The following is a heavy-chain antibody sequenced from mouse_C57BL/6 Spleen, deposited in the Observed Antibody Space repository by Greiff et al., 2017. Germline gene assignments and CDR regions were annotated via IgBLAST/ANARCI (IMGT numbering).Heavy chain of an antibody. CDR3: TPYYGYFFAY. Sequence: EVQLVESGGGLVQPGGSMKLSCVASGFTFSNYWMNWVRQSPEKGLEWVAQIRLKSDNYATHYAESVKGRFTISRDDSKRSVYLQMNNLRAEDTGMYYCTPYYGYFFAYWGQGTLVTVSA. V-gene: IGHV6-3*01. J-gene: IGHJ3*01. CDR1: GFTFSNYW. D-gene: IGHD2-9*01. CDR2: IRLKSDNYAT.